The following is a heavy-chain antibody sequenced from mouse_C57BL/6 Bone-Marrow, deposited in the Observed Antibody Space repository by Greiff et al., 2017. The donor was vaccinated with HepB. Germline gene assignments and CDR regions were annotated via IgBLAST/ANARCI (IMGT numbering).Heavy chain of an antibody. Sequence: QVQLQQPGAELVKPGASVKLSCKASGYTFTSYWMHWVKQRPGQGLEWIGRIRPNSGSTNYNEKFKSKATLTVDKSSSKAYMQLSSLTSEDSAVYYCARGITTVVGDYGGQGTTLTVSS. J-gene: IGHJ2*01. CDR1: GYTFTSYW. CDR2: IRPNSGST. CDR3: ARGITTVVGDY. V-gene: IGHV1-64*01. D-gene: IGHD1-1*01.